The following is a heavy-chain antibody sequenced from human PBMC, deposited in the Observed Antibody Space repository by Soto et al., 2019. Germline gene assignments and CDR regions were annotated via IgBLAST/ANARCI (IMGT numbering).Heavy chain of an antibody. D-gene: IGHD3-22*01. Sequence: QVQLVESGGGVVQPGRSLRLSCAASGFTFSSYGMHWVRQAPGKGLAWVEVIWYDGSNKYYADSVKGRFTISRDNSKNTLYLQINSLRAEDTAVYYCARERGAYYYDSSGYYYFDYWGQGTLVTVSS. J-gene: IGHJ4*02. V-gene: IGHV3-33*01. CDR2: IWYDGSNK. CDR1: GFTFSSYG. CDR3: ARERGAYYYDSSGYYYFDY.